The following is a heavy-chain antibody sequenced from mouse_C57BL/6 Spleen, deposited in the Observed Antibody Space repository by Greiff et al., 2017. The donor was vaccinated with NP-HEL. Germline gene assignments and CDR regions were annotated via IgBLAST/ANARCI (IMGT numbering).Heavy chain of an antibody. CDR3: ARGHYYGSSDY. CDR1: GYSITSGYY. CDR2: ISYDGSN. V-gene: IGHV3-6*01. D-gene: IGHD1-1*01. Sequence: EVKLLESGPGLVKPSQSLSLTCSVTGYSITSGYYWNWIRQFPGNKLEWMGYISYDGSNNYNPSLKNRISITRDTSKNQVFLKLNSVTTEDTATYYCARGHYYGSSDYWGQGTTLTVAS. J-gene: IGHJ2*01.